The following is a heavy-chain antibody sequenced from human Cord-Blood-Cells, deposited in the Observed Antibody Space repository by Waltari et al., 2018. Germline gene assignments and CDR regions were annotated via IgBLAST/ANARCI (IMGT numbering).Heavy chain of an antibody. CDR3: ARDLGATMVQGVHWFDP. CDR2: ISYDGSNK. Sequence: QVQLVESGGGVVQPGRSLRLSCAASGFTFSSYAMHWVRQAPGKGLEWVAVISYDGSNKYYADSVKGRFTISRDNSKNTLYLQMNSLRAEDTAVYYCARDLGATMVQGVHWFDPWGQGTLVTVSS. CDR1: GFTFSSYA. V-gene: IGHV3-30-3*01. D-gene: IGHD3-10*01. J-gene: IGHJ5*02.